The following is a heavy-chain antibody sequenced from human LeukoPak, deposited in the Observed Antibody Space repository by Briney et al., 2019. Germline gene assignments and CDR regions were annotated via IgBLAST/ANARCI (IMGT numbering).Heavy chain of an antibody. CDR1: GFTFDDYA. V-gene: IGHV3-9*01. D-gene: IGHD5-18*01. Sequence: PGGSLRLSCAASGFTFDDYAMHWVRQAPGKGLEWVSGISWNSGSIGYADSVKGRFTISRDNAKNSLYLQMNSLRAEDTAVYYCASHQLSFFGYSYGPGYFDYWGQGTLVTVSS. CDR3: ASHQLSFFGYSYGPGYFDY. J-gene: IGHJ4*02. CDR2: ISWNSGSI.